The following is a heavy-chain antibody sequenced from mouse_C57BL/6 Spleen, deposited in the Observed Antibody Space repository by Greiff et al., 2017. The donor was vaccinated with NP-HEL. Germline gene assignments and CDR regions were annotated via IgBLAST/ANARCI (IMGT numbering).Heavy chain of an antibody. V-gene: IGHV2-5*01. CDR3: AKGEITTGYYAMDY. Sequence: VMLVESGPGLVQPSQSLSITCTVSGFSLTSYGVHWVRQSPGKGLEWLGVIWRGGSTDYYAAFMSRLSITKDNSKSQVFFKMNSLQADDTAIYYCAKGEITTGYYAMDYWGQGTSVTVSS. D-gene: IGHD2-4*01. CDR1: GFSLTSYG. J-gene: IGHJ4*01. CDR2: IWRGGST.